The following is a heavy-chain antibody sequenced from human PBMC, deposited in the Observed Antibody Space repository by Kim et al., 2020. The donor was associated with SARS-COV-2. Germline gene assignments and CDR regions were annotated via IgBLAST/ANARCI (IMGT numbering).Heavy chain of an antibody. J-gene: IGHJ4*02. V-gene: IGHV1-46*01. CDR3: ASIAAAGTDYFDY. D-gene: IGHD6-13*01. Sequence: YAQKFQGRVTMTRDTSTSTVYMELSSLRSEDTAVYYCASIAAAGTDYFDYWGQGTLVTVSS.